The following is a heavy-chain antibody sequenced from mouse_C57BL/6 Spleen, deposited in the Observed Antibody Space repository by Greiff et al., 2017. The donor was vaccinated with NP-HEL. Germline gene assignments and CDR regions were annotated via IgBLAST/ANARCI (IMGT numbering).Heavy chain of an antibody. CDR3: TSSNYGYFDV. CDR1: GFTFSNYW. CDR2: IRLKSDNYAT. D-gene: IGHD1-1*01. J-gene: IGHJ1*03. V-gene: IGHV6-3*01. Sequence: EVQLVESGGGLVQPGGSMKLSCVASGFTFSNYWMNWVRQSPEKGLEWVAQIRLKSDNYATHYAESVKGRFTISRDDSKSSVYLQMNNLRAEDTGIYYCTSSNYGYFDVWGTGTTVTVSS.